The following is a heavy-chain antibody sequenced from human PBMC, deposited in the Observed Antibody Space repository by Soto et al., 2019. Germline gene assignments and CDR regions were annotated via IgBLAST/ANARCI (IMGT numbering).Heavy chain of an antibody. CDR1: GFSLSTGGVG. CDR3: AHRRCGGDCLQSYSSHYDYGMDV. J-gene: IGHJ6*02. V-gene: IGHV2-5*02. D-gene: IGHD2-21*02. CDR2: IYWDDDK. Sequence: QITLKESGPSLVKPTQTLTLTCTFSGFSLSTGGVGVGWIRQPPGKALEWLALIYWDDDKRYSPSLRSRLTVTKATSKIQVVLTMTNRDPVDTTTYYCAHRRCGGDCLQSYSSHYDYGMDVWGQGTTVTVSS.